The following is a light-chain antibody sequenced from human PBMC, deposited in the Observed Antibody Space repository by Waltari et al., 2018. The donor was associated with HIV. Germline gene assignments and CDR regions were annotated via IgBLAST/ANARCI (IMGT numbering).Light chain of an antibody. CDR2: DNN. CDR1: SSNIGNNY. V-gene: IGLV1-51*01. Sequence: QSVLTQPPSVPAAPGQQVTISCSERSSNIGNNYVSWYQQLPGTAPKLLIYDNNKRPSGIPDRFSGSKSGTSATLGITGLQTGDEADYYCGTWDSGLSAVVFGGGTKLTVL. CDR3: GTWDSGLSAVV. J-gene: IGLJ2*01.